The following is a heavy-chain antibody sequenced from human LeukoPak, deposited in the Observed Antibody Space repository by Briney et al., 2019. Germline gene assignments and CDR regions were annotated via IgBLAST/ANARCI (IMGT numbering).Heavy chain of an antibody. J-gene: IGHJ5*02. Sequence: SVNVSCKASGGTFSSYGISWVRQAPGQGPEWMGGIIPIFGTTDYAQKFQGRVTITADESRSTAYMELSSLRSEDTAVYYCARFDCSSATCWFDPWGQGTQVTVSS. CDR2: IIPIFGTT. CDR1: GGTFSSYG. CDR3: ARFDCSSATCWFDP. D-gene: IGHD3-9*01. V-gene: IGHV1-69*13.